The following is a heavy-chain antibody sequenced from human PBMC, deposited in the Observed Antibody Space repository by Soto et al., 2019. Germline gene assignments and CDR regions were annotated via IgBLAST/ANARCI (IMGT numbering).Heavy chain of an antibody. D-gene: IGHD2-8*01. CDR3: ARARCCTNGVCYGFDP. V-gene: IGHV1-8*01. J-gene: IGHJ5*02. Sequence: QVQLVQSGAEVKKPGASVKVSCKASGYTFTSYDINWVRQATGQGLEWMGWMNTNSGNTGYAQKFQVTVTMTRNNSIRTAYMELSSLRSEYTAVYYCARARCCTNGVCYGFDPWGQGTLVTVSS. CDR2: MNTNSGNT. CDR1: GYTFTSYD.